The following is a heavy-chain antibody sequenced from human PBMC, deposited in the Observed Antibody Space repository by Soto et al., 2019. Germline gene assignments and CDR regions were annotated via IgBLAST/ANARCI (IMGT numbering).Heavy chain of an antibody. Sequence: PSETLSLTCAVYGGSFSGYYWSWIRQSPGKGLEWIGKINHSGSTDYNPSLRSRVTMSVDTSNNQLTLKVTSVTAADTAVYYCAKIAVAGTYYYYGMDVWGQGTTVTVS. V-gene: IGHV4-34*01. D-gene: IGHD6-19*01. CDR2: INHSGST. J-gene: IGHJ6*02. CDR1: GGSFSGYY. CDR3: AKIAVAGTYYYYGMDV.